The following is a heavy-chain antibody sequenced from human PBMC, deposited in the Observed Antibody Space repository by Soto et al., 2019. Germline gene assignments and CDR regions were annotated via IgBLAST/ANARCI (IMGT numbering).Heavy chain of an antibody. CDR1: GFPFAPST. V-gene: IGHV3-23*01. Sequence: VGSLRLSCGVSGFPFAPSTMSWVRQAPGKGLEWVSTISVSVGSTYSADSVKGRFTISRDNSKNTLYLQMNSLRAEDTAVYYCAKERGPRSGYYYYYGMDVWGQGTTVTVSS. CDR3: AKERGPRSGYYYYYGMDV. D-gene: IGHD3-3*01. J-gene: IGHJ6*02. CDR2: ISVSVGST.